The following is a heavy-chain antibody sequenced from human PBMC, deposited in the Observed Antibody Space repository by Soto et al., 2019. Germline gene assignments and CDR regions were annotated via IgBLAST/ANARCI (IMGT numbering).Heavy chain of an antibody. CDR2: IYYSGST. D-gene: IGHD2-2*02. V-gene: IGHV4-39*01. Sequence: QLQLQESGPGLVKPSETLSLTCTVSGGSISSSSYYWGWIRQPPGKGLEWIGSIYYSGSTYYNPSLKSRVTISVDTSKNQFSLKLSSVTAADTAVYYCARHRIPNPVLPFDYWGQGTLVTVSS. J-gene: IGHJ4*02. CDR3: ARHRIPNPVLPFDY. CDR1: GGSISSSSYY.